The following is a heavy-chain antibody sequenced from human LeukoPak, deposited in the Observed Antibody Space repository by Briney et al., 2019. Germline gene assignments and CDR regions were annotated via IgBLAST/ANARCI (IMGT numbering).Heavy chain of an antibody. CDR2: IYYSGST. V-gene: IGHV4-39*01. CDR3: ARLYYDSRGYYWFDR. D-gene: IGHD3-22*01. Sequence: SETLSLTCTVSGGSITSTSFYWGWIRQPPGKGLAWLGSIYYSGSTYDNPSLKSRVTISVDRSKNRFSLKLGSVTAADTAVYYCARLYYDSRGYYWFDRWGQGTLVTVSS. J-gene: IGHJ5*02. CDR1: GGSITSTSFY.